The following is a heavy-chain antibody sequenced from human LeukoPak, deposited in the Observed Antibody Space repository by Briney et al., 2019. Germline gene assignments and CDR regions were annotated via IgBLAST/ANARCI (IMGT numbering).Heavy chain of an antibody. D-gene: IGHD3-10*01. CDR2: ISYDGSNK. V-gene: IGHV3-30-3*01. J-gene: IGHJ4*02. CDR3: ARVLKGLYYYGSGSDFDY. CDR1: GFTFSSYA. Sequence: GGSLRLSCAASGFTFSSYAMHWVRQAPGKGLEWVAVISYDGSNKYYADSVKGRFTISRDNSKNTLYLQMNSLRSDDTAVYYCARVLKGLYYYGSGSDFDYWGQGTLVTVSS.